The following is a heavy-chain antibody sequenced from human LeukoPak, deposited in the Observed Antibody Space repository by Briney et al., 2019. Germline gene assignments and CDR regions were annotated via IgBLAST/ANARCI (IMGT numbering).Heavy chain of an antibody. CDR2: INHSGST. CDR3: ARTGATRVDY. J-gene: IGHJ4*02. D-gene: IGHD1-26*01. Sequence: PSETLSLTCTVSGVSVSSSSYYWSWIRQPPGKGLEWIGEINHSGSTNYNPSLKSRVTISVDTSKNQFSLKLSSVTAADTAVYYCARTGATRVDYWGQGTLVTVSS. V-gene: IGHV4-39*07. CDR1: GVSVSSSSYY.